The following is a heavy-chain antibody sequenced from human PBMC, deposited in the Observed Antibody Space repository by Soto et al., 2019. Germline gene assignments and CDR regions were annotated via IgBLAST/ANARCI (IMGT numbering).Heavy chain of an antibody. D-gene: IGHD6-19*01. V-gene: IGHV4-59*08. CDR1: GASISGYH. CDR2: IYYTGST. CDR3: ARGFAIGWYTYFFDL. J-gene: IGHJ4*02. Sequence: QVQLQESGPGLVKPSETLSLTCTVSGASISGYHWGWIRQSPGEGLEWIGYIYYTGSTNYNPSLKRRFTMSVDTSMNQFSLTLNSVTAADTAVYYCARGFAIGWYTYFFDLWGQGPLVTVSS.